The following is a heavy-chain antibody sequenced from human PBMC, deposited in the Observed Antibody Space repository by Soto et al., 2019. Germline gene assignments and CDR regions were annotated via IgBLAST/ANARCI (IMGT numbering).Heavy chain of an antibody. V-gene: IGHV3-21*01. J-gene: IGHJ4*02. CDR2: ITTSSSYI. CDR1: GFTFSSYS. Sequence: GGSLRLSCAASGFTFSSYSMNWVRQAPGKGLEWVSSITTSSSYIYYADSVKGRFTISRDNAKNSLYLQMNSLRAEDTAVYYCTRRGGYSYYFDYWGQGTLVTVSS. D-gene: IGHD5-18*01. CDR3: TRRGGYSYYFDY.